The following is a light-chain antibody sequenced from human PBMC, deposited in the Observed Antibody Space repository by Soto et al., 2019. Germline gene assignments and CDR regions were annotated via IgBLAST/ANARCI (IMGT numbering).Light chain of an antibody. J-gene: IGKJ1*01. CDR3: QQYNTFWT. CDR1: QSISSW. V-gene: IGKV1-5*01. CDR2: DVS. Sequence: DIQMTQSPSTLSASVGDRVTITCRACQSISSWLAWYQQKPGKAPKLLIYDVSSLESGVPSRFSGSGSGTEFTLTISSLQPDDFATYYCQQYNTFWTFGQGTKVEIK.